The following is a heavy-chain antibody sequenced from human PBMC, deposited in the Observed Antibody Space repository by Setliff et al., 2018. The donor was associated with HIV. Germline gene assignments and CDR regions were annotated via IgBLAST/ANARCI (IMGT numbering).Heavy chain of an antibody. J-gene: IGHJ4*02. Sequence: ASVTVSCKASGYTFIDYYIHWVRQAPGQGLEWMGWINPKTGGTSFAKKFQDRVTMSRDTSISTAYMQLSSLRSDDTAMYYCGRATEYYDTSGYPRRTLVDDWGQGALVTVSS. CDR2: INPKTGGT. CDR1: GYTFIDYY. CDR3: GRATEYYDTSGYPRRTLVDD. D-gene: IGHD3-22*01. V-gene: IGHV1-2*02.